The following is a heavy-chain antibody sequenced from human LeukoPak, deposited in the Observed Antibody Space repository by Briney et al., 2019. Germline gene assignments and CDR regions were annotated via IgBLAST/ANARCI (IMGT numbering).Heavy chain of an antibody. CDR2: ISAYNGNT. D-gene: IGHD5-18*01. V-gene: IGHV1-18*01. J-gene: IGHJ6*02. CDR3: ASGRGYSYGTQKYGMDV. CDR1: GGTFSSYA. Sequence: ASVKVSCKASGGTFSSYAISWVRQAPGQGLEWMGWISAYNGNTNYAQKLQGRVTMTTDTSTSTAYMELRSLRSDDTAVYYCASGRGYSYGTQKYGMDVWGQGTTVTVSS.